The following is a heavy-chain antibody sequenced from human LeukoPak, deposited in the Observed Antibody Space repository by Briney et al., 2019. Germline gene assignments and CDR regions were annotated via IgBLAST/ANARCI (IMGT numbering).Heavy chain of an antibody. CDR3: AREHYYGSGIYFYSYYYSMDV. Sequence: GRSQRLSCAASGFTFSSYAMHWVRQAPGKGLEWVAVAAYDGSHKYYAESVKGRFIISRDNSKNTLYLQMNSLRPEDTAVYYCAREHYYGSGIYFYSYYYSMDVWGKGTTVTVSS. V-gene: IGHV3-30*04. CDR1: GFTFSSYA. D-gene: IGHD3-10*01. CDR2: AAYDGSHK. J-gene: IGHJ6*03.